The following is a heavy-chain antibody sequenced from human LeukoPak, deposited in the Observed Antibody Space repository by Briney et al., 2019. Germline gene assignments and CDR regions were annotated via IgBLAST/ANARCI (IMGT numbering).Heavy chain of an antibody. CDR3: ARDDGYSYRKGVDRFDY. D-gene: IGHD5-18*01. J-gene: IGHJ4*02. Sequence: GASVKVSCKASGYTFTGYYMHWVRQAPGQGLEWMGWISAYDGNTNYVQKFQGRVTMTIDTSTSSAYMDLRSLRSDDTAVYYCARDDGYSYRKGVDRFDYWGQGTLVTVSS. CDR1: GYTFTGYY. CDR2: ISAYDGNT. V-gene: IGHV1-18*04.